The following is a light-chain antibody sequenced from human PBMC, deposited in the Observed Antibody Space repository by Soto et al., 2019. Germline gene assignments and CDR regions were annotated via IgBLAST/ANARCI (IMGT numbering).Light chain of an antibody. J-gene: IGKJ2*01. V-gene: IGKV1-5*03. CDR1: QSISTW. CDR3: QQYDSYSYT. Sequence: DIQMTQSPSTLSASVGDRASITCRASQSISTWLAWYQQKPGKAPKLLIYKASTLEGGVPSRFSGSGSGTEFSLTISSLQPDDFATYYCQQYDSYSYTFGQGTILEIK. CDR2: KAS.